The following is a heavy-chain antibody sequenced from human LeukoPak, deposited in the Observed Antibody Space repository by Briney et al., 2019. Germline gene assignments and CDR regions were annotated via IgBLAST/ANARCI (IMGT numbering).Heavy chain of an antibody. CDR3: ARRRTTGTTGYFDY. CDR1: RGSISTYY. J-gene: IGHJ4*02. D-gene: IGHD1-1*01. CDR2: ISTSEST. V-gene: IGHV4-4*09. Sequence: PSETLSPTCTISRGSISTYYWSWIRQPPGKGLEWIGYISTSESTNYNPSLKSRITISVDTSKNQFSLNLSSVTAADTGVYYCARRRTTGTTGYFDYWGQGTLVTVSS.